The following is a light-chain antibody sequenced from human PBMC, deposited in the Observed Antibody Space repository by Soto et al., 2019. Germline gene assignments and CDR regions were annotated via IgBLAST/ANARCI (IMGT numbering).Light chain of an antibody. V-gene: IGKV3-20*01. CDR1: QRVSSGY. Sequence: EIVLTQSPGTLSLSPGERATLSCRASQRVSSGYLAWYQQKPGQAPRLLIYGASNRATDIPDRFSGRGSGTDFTLTISRLEPEAFAVYYCHQYGSSPPSSTFGQGTRLEIK. CDR2: GAS. J-gene: IGKJ5*01. CDR3: HQYGSSPPSST.